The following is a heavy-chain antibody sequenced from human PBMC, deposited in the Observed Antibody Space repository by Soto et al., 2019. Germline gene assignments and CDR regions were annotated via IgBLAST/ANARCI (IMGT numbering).Heavy chain of an antibody. CDR2: IIPILGIA. D-gene: IGHD5-18*01. CDR3: ARERGVDTALLDY. Sequence: QVQLVQSGAEVKKPGSSVKVSCKASGGTFSSYTISWVRQALGQGLEWMGRIIPILGIANYAQKFQGRVTITADKSTSTAYMELSSLRSEDTAVYYCARERGVDTALLDYWGQGTLVTVSS. V-gene: IGHV1-69*08. J-gene: IGHJ4*02. CDR1: GGTFSSYT.